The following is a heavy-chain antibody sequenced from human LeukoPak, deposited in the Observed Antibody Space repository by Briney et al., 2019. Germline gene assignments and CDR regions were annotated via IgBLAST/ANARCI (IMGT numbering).Heavy chain of an antibody. CDR2: IIPILGIA. V-gene: IGHV1-69*04. CDR1: GGTFSSYA. Sequence: SVKVSCKASGGTFSSYAISWVRQAPGQGLEWMGRIIPILGIANYAQKFQGRVTITADKSTSIAYMELSSLRSEDTAVYYCARFLSIAAAGVVRMDVWGQGTTVTVSS. J-gene: IGHJ6*02. D-gene: IGHD6-13*01. CDR3: ARFLSIAAAGVVRMDV.